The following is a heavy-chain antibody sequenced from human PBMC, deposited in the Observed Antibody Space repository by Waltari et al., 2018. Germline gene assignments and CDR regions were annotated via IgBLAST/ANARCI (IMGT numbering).Heavy chain of an antibody. CDR3: ARDGSYSRNNWFDP. V-gene: IGHV4-59*01. CDR2: IYYSGST. D-gene: IGHD6-13*01. Sequence: QVQLQQSGPGLVKPSETLSLTCTVSGGPISSYYWRWIRPPPGKGLEWIGYIYYSGSTNYNPSLKSRVTISVDTSKNQFSLKLSSVTAADTAVYYCARDGSYSRNNWFDPWGQGTLVTVSS. CDR1: GGPISSYY. J-gene: IGHJ5*02.